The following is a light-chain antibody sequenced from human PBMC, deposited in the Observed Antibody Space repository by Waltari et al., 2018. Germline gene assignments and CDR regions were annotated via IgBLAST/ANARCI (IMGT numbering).Light chain of an antibody. J-gene: IGKJ2*01. CDR1: QSISTY. V-gene: IGKV1-39*01. CDR2: AAS. CDR3: QKSYNSPYT. Sequence: DIQLTQSPSLLSASVRDRVTITCRASQSISTYLNWYQQRPGKAPKLLIYAASSLQSGVPSRFSGTGSETDFTLTISSLQPEDFATYYCQKSYNSPYTFGQGTKLEIK.